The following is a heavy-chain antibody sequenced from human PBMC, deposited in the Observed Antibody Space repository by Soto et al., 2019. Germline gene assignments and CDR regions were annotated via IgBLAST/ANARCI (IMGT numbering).Heavy chain of an antibody. CDR1: GFTFSSYA. V-gene: IGHV3-30-3*01. CDR3: ARREASSGCPDY. D-gene: IGHD6-19*01. CDR2: ISYDGSNK. J-gene: IGHJ4*02. Sequence: GGSLRLSCAASGFTFSSYAMHWVRQAPGKGLEWVAVISYDGSNKYYADSVKGRFTISRDNSKNTLYLQMNSLRAEDTAVYYCARREASSGCPDYWGQGTLVTVSS.